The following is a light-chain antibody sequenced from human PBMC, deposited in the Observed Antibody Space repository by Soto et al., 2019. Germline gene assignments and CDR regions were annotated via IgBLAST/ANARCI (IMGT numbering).Light chain of an antibody. CDR2: TNG. J-gene: IGLJ3*02. Sequence: QSVLTQPPSVSGAPGQRVTISCTGTSSNIGAGYDVNWYQQLPGAAPKLLIYTNGNRPSGVPDRFSGSKSGTSASLAITGLQAEDEADYYCQSYDSGLSGSVFGGGTKLTVL. CDR3: QSYDSGLSGSV. V-gene: IGLV1-40*01. CDR1: SSNIGAGYD.